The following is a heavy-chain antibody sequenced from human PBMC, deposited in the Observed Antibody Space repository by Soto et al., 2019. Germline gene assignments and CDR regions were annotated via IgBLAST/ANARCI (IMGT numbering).Heavy chain of an antibody. V-gene: IGHV3-15*01. Sequence: RLSCAASGFTFSNAWMSWVRQAPGKGLEWVGRIKSKTDGGTTDYAAPVKGRFTISRDDSKNTLYLQMNSLKTEDTAVYYCTTLPVSYYYGMDVWGQGTTVTVSS. CDR1: GFTFSNAW. CDR2: IKSKTDGGTT. CDR3: TTLPVSYYYGMDV. J-gene: IGHJ6*02. D-gene: IGHD2-8*01.